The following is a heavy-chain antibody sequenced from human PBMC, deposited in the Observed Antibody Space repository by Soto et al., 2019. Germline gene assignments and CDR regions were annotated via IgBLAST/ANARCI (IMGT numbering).Heavy chain of an antibody. Sequence: PGGSLRLSCAASGFTFSDYYMSWFRQAPGKGLEWVSYISSTSTYTGYADSVKGRFTISRDNAKNSLYLQMNSLRAEDTAVYYCARPGGDDAFDIWGQGTMVTVSS. V-gene: IGHV3-11*03. CDR3: ARPGGDDAFDI. J-gene: IGHJ3*02. CDR1: GFTFSDYY. CDR2: ISSTSTYT. D-gene: IGHD2-21*01.